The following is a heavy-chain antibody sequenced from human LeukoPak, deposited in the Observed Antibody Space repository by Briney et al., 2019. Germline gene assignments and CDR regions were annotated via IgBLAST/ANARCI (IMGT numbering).Heavy chain of an antibody. CDR2: ISSSSTYI. J-gene: IGHJ3*02. V-gene: IGHV3-21*01. CDR1: GFTFNSYS. CDR3: ARDSRDAFDI. Sequence: GGFLRLSCAASGFTFNSYSMNWVRQAPGKGLEWVSSISSSSTYIYYADSLKGRFTISRDNAKNSLYLQMNSLRAEDTAVYYCARDSRDAFDIWGQGTMVTVSS.